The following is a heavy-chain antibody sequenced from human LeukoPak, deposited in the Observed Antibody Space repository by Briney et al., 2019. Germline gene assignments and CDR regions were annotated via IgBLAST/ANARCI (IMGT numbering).Heavy chain of an antibody. CDR1: GFTFSSYV. CDR3: AKTRPLDSSSWSHGDY. Sequence: GGSMRLSCAASGFTFSSYVMSWVRQAPGKGLEWVSAISGSGGGTYYADSVKGRFTISRDNSKNTLYLQMNSLRAEDTAVYYCAKTRPLDSSSWSHGDYWGQGTLVTVSS. V-gene: IGHV3-23*01. J-gene: IGHJ4*02. CDR2: ISGSGGGT. D-gene: IGHD6-13*01.